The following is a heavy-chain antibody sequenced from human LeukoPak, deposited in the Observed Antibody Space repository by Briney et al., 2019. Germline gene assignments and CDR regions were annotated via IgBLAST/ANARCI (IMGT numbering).Heavy chain of an antibody. J-gene: IGHJ4*02. CDR1: GDSIDSGEYT. CDR2: IYYSGAT. Sequence: PSQTLSLTCTVSGDSIDSGEYTYNWIRQPPGRGLERLGYIYYSGATYHNPSLKSRAAISVDTSKNELSLNLTSVTAADTAVYYCARAIFSDPGRFDYWGQGTLVTVSS. V-gene: IGHV4-30-4*01. CDR3: ARAIFSDPGRFDY.